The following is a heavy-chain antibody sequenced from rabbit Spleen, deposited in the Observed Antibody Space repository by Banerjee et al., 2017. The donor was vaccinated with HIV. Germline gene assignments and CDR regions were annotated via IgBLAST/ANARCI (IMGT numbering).Heavy chain of an antibody. CDR2: IETGGSGFT. V-gene: IGHV1S40*01. J-gene: IGHJ6*01. D-gene: IGHD1-1*01. CDR1: GVSFSGSSY. Sequence: QSLEESGGDLVKPGASLALTCTASGVSFSGSSYMCWVRQAPGKGLEWIACIETGGSGFTYFASWAKGRFTISKTSSTTVTLQVTSLTAADTATYFCASDTSSSFSSYGMDLWGPGTLVTVS. CDR3: ASDTSSSFSSYGMDL.